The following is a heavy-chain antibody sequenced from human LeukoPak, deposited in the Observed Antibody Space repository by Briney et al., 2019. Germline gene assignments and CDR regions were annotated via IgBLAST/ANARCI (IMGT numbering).Heavy chain of an antibody. D-gene: IGHD6-13*01. Sequence: SETLSLTCTVSGGSISSYYWSWIRQPPGKGLEWIGYIYYSGSTNYNPSLKSRVTISVDTSKNQFSLKLSSVTAADTAVYYCARIAAAGTVYPFDYWGQGTLVTVSS. CDR1: GGSISSYY. J-gene: IGHJ4*02. V-gene: IGHV4-59*01. CDR2: IYYSGST. CDR3: ARIAAAGTVYPFDY.